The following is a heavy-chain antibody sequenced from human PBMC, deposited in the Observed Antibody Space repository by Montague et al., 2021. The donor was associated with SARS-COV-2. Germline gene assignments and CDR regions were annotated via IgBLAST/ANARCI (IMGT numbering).Heavy chain of an antibody. CDR3: ARELADYGMDV. CDR2: ISYDGSNK. V-gene: IGHV3-30-3*01. CDR1: GFTFSSYA. Sequence: SLRLSCAASGFTFSSYAMHWVRQAPGKGLEWVAVISYDGSNKYYADSVKGRFTISRDNSKNTLYLQMNSLRAEDTAVYYCARELADYGMDVWGQETTVTVSS. J-gene: IGHJ6*02.